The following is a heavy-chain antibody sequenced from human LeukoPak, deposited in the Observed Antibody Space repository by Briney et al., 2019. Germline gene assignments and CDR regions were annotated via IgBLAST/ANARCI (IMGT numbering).Heavy chain of an antibody. Sequence: SETLSLTCSVSGGSISIYYWSWIRQPTGKGLEWIGYVYNSGSTDYNPSLKSRVTISVDTSKNQFSLKVNSVTASDTAVYYCVRDRELYYWGQGILVTVSS. V-gene: IGHV4-59*01. D-gene: IGHD1-26*01. CDR2: VYNSGST. CDR1: GGSISIYY. J-gene: IGHJ4*02. CDR3: VRDRELYY.